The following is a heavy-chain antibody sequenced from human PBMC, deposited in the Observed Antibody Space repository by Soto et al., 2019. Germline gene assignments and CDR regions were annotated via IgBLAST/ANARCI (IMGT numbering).Heavy chain of an antibody. J-gene: IGHJ4*02. CDR2: ISSTTNYI. CDR3: ARESEDLTSNFDY. CDR1: GFTFTRYS. V-gene: IGHV3-21*06. Sequence: GGSLRLSCAASGFTFTRYSMNWVRQAPGKGLEWVSSISSTTNYIYYGDSMKGRFTISRDNAKNSLYLEMNSLRAEDTAVYYCARESEDLTSNFDYWGRGTLVTVSS.